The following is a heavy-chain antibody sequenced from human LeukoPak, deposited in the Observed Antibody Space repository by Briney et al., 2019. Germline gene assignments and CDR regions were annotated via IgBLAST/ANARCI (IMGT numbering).Heavy chain of an antibody. V-gene: IGHV3-23*01. D-gene: IGHD1-26*01. CDR3: ANSYSLPPSSYFDY. Sequence: GGSLRLSCAASGFTFSSYAMGWVRQAPGKGLEWVSAISGSGGSTYYADSVKGRFTISRDNSKNTLYLQMNSLRAEDTAVYYCANSYSLPPSSYFDYWGQGTLVTVSS. CDR1: GFTFSSYA. CDR2: ISGSGGST. J-gene: IGHJ4*02.